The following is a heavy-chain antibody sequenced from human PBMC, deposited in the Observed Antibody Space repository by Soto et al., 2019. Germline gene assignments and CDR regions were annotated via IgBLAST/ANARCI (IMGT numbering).Heavy chain of an antibody. D-gene: IGHD3-9*01. Sequence: ASVNVSCKASGYTFTSYGISWVRQAPGQGLEWMGWISAYNGNINYAQKLQGRVTMTTDTSTSTAYMELRSLRSDDTAVYYCAREEYYDILTGYSYYYYGMDVWGQGTTVTVSS. CDR1: GYTFTSYG. V-gene: IGHV1-18*01. CDR2: ISAYNGNI. CDR3: AREEYYDILTGYSYYYYGMDV. J-gene: IGHJ6*02.